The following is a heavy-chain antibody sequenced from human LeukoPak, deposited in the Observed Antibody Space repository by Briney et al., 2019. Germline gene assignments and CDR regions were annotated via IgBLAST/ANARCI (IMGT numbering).Heavy chain of an antibody. V-gene: IGHV4-38-2*02. D-gene: IGHD5-18*01. Sequence: PSETLSLTCTVSGYSISSGYYWGWIRQPPEKGLEWIGSIYHSGSTYYNPSLKSRVTISVDTSKNQFSLKLSSVTAADTAVYYCAREAGGYSYGYIDYWGQGTLVTVSS. CDR2: IYHSGST. CDR3: AREAGGYSYGYIDY. J-gene: IGHJ4*02. CDR1: GYSISSGYY.